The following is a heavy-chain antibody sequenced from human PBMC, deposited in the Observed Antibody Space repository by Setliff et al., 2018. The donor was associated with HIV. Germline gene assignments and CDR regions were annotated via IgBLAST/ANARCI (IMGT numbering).Heavy chain of an antibody. D-gene: IGHD2-15*01. CDR2: INPNNGGT. CDR1: TFLVTGYN. V-gene: IGHV1-2*06. J-gene: IGHJ3*01. CDR3: AKPRIFDSFDV. Sequence: ASVKVSCKALTFLVTGYNIHWVRLAPGHGPEWLGRINPNNGGTDYAQKFQGRVTMSLDTSTNTFYLELKGLTSDDTAVYYCAKPRIFDSFDVWGPGTVVT.